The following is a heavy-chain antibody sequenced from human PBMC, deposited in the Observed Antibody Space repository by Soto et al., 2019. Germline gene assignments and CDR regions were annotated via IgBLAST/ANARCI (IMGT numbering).Heavy chain of an antibody. D-gene: IGHD6-19*01. CDR3: ARARQLRVLIDY. J-gene: IGHJ4*02. Sequence: QVQLVQSGAEVKKPGASVKVSCKASGYTLTSYAMHWVRQAPGQRLEWMGWINAGNGNTKYSQKFQGRVTITRDTSASTAYMELSSLRSEDTAVYYCARARQLRVLIDYWGQGTLVTVSS. V-gene: IGHV1-3*01. CDR1: GYTLTSYA. CDR2: INAGNGNT.